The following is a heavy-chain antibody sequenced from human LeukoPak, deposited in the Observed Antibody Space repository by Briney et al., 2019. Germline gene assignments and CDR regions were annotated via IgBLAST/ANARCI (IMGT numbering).Heavy chain of an antibody. CDR3: ARLLGAADAFDI. CDR1: GYIFTGYY. CDR2: IDPKRGGT. J-gene: IGHJ3*02. Sequence: ASVKVSCKASGYIFTGYYIHWVRQAPGQGLEWMGWIDPKRGGTNYEQKFQGRVTMTRDASIATVYMEVNWLRSDDTAIYYCARLLGAADAFDIWGRGTMVTVSS. D-gene: IGHD1-26*01. V-gene: IGHV1-2*02.